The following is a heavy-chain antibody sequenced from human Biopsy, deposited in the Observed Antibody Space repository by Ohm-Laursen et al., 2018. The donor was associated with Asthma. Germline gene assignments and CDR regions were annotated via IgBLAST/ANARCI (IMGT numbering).Heavy chain of an antibody. J-gene: IGHJ6*02. CDR3: AKARCYYYYCDMEV. CDR1: GGTFNNYA. Sequence: SSVKVSCKPSGGTFNNYAINWVRQAPGQGLEWMRGISPIFGSTAYAQKFQGRVTITADVFTSTVYMELSGLRSEDTAVLYCAKARCYYYYCDMEVWGPGTAITVSS. CDR2: ISPIFGST. V-gene: IGHV1-69*01.